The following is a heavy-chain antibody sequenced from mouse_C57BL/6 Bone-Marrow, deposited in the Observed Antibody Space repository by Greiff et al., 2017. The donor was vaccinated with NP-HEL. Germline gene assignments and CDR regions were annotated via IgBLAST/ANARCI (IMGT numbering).Heavy chain of an antibody. V-gene: IGHV1-81*01. CDR3: ARSNWDNYYAMDY. CDR2: SYPRSGNT. D-gene: IGHD4-1*02. CDR1: GYTFTSYG. J-gene: IGHJ4*01. Sequence: LVESGAELARPGASVKLSCKASGYTFTSYGISWVKQRTGQGLEWIGESYPRSGNTYYNEKFKGKATLTEDKSSSTAYMELRSLTSDDSAVYFCARSNWDNYYAMDYWGQGTSVTVSS.